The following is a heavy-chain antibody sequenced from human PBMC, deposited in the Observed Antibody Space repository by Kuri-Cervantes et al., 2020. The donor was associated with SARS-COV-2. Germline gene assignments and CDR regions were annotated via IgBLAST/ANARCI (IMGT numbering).Heavy chain of an antibody. CDR1: GFTFSSYA. Sequence: GESLKISCAASGFTFSSYAMHWVRQAPGKGLEWVANIKQDGSEKYYVDSVRGRFTISRDNAKNSLYLQMNSLRAEDTAVYYCAREREGYGMDVWGQGTTVTVSS. CDR2: IKQDGSEK. J-gene: IGHJ6*02. CDR3: AREREGYGMDV. V-gene: IGHV3-7*01.